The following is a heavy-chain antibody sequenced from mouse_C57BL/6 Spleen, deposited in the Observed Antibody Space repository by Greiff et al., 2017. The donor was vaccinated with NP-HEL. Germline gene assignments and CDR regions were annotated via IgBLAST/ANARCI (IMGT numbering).Heavy chain of an antibody. J-gene: IGHJ3*01. D-gene: IGHD1-1*02. CDR2: INPNNGGT. CDR1: GYTFTDYN. Sequence: EVQLQQSGPELVKPGASVKMSCKASGYTFTDYNMHWVKQSHGKSLEWIGYINPNNGGTSYNQKFKGKATLTVNKSSSTAYMELRSLTSEDSAVYDCARNPSHAMACAYWGQGTLVTVSA. V-gene: IGHV1-22*01. CDR3: ARNPSHAMACAY.